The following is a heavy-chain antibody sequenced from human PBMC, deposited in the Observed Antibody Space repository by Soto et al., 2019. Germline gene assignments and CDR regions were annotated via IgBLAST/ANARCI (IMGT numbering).Heavy chain of an antibody. V-gene: IGHV4-59*01. CDR1: GGSISSYY. J-gene: IGHJ5*02. CDR2: IYYSGST. Sequence: SETLSLTCTVSGGSISSYYWSWIRQPPGKGLEWIGYIYYSGSTNYNPSLKSRVTISVDTAKNQFSLKLSSVTAADTAAYYCARGDCGGDCYSSLGYDNWFDPWGQGTLVTVSS. D-gene: IGHD2-21*02. CDR3: ARGDCGGDCYSSLGYDNWFDP.